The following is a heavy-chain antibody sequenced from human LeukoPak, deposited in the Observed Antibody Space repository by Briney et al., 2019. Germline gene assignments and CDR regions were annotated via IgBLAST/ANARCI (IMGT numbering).Heavy chain of an antibody. V-gene: IGHV3-53*01. CDR3: ARKSAAYHFYY. CDR2: IYGGGST. J-gene: IGHJ4*02. Sequence: GGSLRVSCAASGFTVSSYYMSWVRQAPGKGLEWVSVIYGGGSTYYADSVKGRFTISRDNSKNTLYLQMNSLRAEDTAVYYCARKSAAYHFYYWGQGTLVTVSS. CDR1: GFTVSSYY. D-gene: IGHD3-16*01.